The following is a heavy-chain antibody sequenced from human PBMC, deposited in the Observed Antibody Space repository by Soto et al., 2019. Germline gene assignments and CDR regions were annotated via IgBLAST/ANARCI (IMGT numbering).Heavy chain of an antibody. V-gene: IGHV3-23*01. D-gene: IGHD6-6*01. CDR2: ISGSGGRT. J-gene: IGHJ4*02. CDR1: GFTFSSYA. Sequence: EVQLLESGGGLVQTGGSLRLSCAASGFTFSSYAMSWVRQAPGKGLEWVSAISGSGGRTYYADSVTGRFTISRDNSKNTVYLQMNILRAEDTAVYYCATIGSIAARPVDYWGQGAMVTVTS. CDR3: ATIGSIAARPVDY.